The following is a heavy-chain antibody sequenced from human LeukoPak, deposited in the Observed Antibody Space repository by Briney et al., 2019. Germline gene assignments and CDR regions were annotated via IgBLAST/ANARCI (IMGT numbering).Heavy chain of an antibody. CDR3: ARTTYGSTSLGGYYFDY. V-gene: IGHV1-2*02. CDR2: INPNSGGT. D-gene: IGHD2-2*01. J-gene: IGHJ4*02. CDR1: GYTFTGYY. Sequence: ASVKVSCKASGYTFTGYYMHWVRQAPGQGLEWMGWINPNSGGTNYAQKLQGRVTMTTDTSTSTAYMELRSLRSDDTAVYYCARTTYGSTSLGGYYFDYWGQGTLVTVSS.